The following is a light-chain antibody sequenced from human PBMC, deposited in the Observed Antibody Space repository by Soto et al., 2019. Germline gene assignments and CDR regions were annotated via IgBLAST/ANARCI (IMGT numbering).Light chain of an antibody. J-gene: IGLJ1*01. CDR3: RSYTSRSTYV. Sequence: QSALTQPASVSGSPGQSITISCTGTSSDVGGYNSVSWYQQHPGKAPKLMIYNVSNRPSGVSNRFSGSKSGNTASLTISGLQAEDEADYYCRSYTSRSTYVFGTGTKLTVL. CDR1: SSDVGGYNS. V-gene: IGLV2-14*01. CDR2: NVS.